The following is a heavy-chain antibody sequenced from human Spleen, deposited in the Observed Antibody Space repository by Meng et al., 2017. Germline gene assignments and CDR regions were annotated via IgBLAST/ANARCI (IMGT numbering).Heavy chain of an antibody. V-gene: IGHV4-31*03. CDR1: GGYVSSGGNH. Sequence: QVRVQGSGPGLVKPSQTLSLSCTVSGGYVSSGGNHSGWIRQHPGKGLAWFEYTYYGGRTYYNPSLTSRVTISVHTSKNQFSLKLSSVTAANTAVYYCARINRRSLTGFDPWGQGTLVTVSS. CDR3: ARINRRSLTGFDP. CDR2: TYYGGRT. D-gene: IGHD2-8*02. J-gene: IGHJ5*02.